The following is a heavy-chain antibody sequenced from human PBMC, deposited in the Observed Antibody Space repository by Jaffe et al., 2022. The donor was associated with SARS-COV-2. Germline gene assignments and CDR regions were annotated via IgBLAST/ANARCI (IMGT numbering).Heavy chain of an antibody. Sequence: QLQLQESGPGLVKPSETLSLTCTVSGGSISSSSYYWGWIRQPPGKGLEWIGSIYYSGSTYYNPSLKSRVTISVDTSKNQFSLKLSSVTAADTAVYYCASPRPTIRGFDYWGQGTLVTVSS. J-gene: IGHJ4*02. CDR1: GGSISSSSYY. CDR2: IYYSGST. CDR3: ASPRPTIRGFDY. V-gene: IGHV4-39*01. D-gene: IGHD3-10*01.